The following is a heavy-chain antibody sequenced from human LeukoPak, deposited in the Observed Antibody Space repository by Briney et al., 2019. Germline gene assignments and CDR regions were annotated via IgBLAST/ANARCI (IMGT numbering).Heavy chain of an antibody. V-gene: IGHV1-69*04. D-gene: IGHD1-1*01. CDR3: ARVPIGFAVQMERRGDY. Sequence: SVKVSCKASGGTFSSYAISWVRQAPGQGLEWMGRIIPILGIANYAQKFQGRVTITADKSTSTAYMELSGLRSEDTAVYYCARVPIGFAVQMERRGDYWGQGTLVTVSS. J-gene: IGHJ4*02. CDR2: IIPILGIA. CDR1: GGTFSSYA.